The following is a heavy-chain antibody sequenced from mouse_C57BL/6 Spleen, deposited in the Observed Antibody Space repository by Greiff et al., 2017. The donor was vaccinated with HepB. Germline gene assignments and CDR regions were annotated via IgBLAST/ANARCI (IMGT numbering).Heavy chain of an antibody. CDR2: INHNNGGT. V-gene: IGHV1-18*01. D-gene: IGHD2-3*01. CDR1: GYTFTDYN. Sequence: EVQLQQSGPELVKPGASVKIPCKASGYTFTDYNMDWVKQSHGKSLEWIGDINHNNGGTITNQKFKGKATLTVDKYSNTAYMELLSQTSEDTAVYYCARCEWLLQYYAMDYWGQGTSVTVSS. CDR3: ARCEWLLQYYAMDY. J-gene: IGHJ4*01.